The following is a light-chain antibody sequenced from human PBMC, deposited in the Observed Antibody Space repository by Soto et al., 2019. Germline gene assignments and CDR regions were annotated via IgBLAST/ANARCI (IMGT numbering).Light chain of an antibody. CDR3: QHRSNRWT. V-gene: IGKV3-15*01. CDR1: QSVRSN. Sequence: ELVMTKFPSRLAVSPGERGTLSCRASQSVRSNLAWYQQKPGQAPRXLIYGASTRATGIPTRFSGGGSGTDFTLTISSLAPEDFAVYYCQHRSNRWTFGQGTKVDIK. J-gene: IGKJ1*01. CDR2: GAS.